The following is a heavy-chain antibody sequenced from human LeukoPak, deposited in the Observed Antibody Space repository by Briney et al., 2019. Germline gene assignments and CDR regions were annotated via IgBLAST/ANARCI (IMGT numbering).Heavy chain of an antibody. J-gene: IGHJ4*02. Sequence: GGSLRLSCAASGFTFDDYAMHWVRQAPGKGLEWVSGISWNSGSIGYADSVKGRFTISRDNAKNSLYLQMNSLRAEDTALYYCAKAYGSGSLFFDYWGQGTLVTVSS. CDR3: AKAYGSGSLFFDY. CDR1: GFTFDDYA. V-gene: IGHV3-9*01. D-gene: IGHD3-10*01. CDR2: ISWNSGSI.